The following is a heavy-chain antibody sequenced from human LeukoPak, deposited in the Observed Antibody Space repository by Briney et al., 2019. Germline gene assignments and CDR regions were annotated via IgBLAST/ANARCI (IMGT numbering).Heavy chain of an antibody. CDR1: GGSISSGGYS. J-gene: IGHJ3*02. CDR2: IYYSGST. CDR3: ARDAFDI. Sequence: PSETLSLTCAVSGGSISSGGYSWSWIRQPPGEGLEWIGYIYYSGSTYYNPSLKSRVTISVDTSKNQFSLKLSSVTAADTAVYYCARDAFDIWGQGTMVTVSS. V-gene: IGHV4-30-4*07.